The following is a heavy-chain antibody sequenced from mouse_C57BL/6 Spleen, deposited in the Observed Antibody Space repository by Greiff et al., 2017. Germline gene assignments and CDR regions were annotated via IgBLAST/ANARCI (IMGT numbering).Heavy chain of an antibody. V-gene: IGHV7-1*01. CDR2: SRNKANDYTT. CDR3: ARDAGYDLGYFDY. Sequence: EVQVVESGGGLVQSGRSLRLSCATSGFTFSDFYMEWVRQAPGKGLEWIAASRNKANDYTTEYSASVKGRFIVSRDTSQSILYLQMNALRAEDTAIYYCARDAGYDLGYFDYWGQGTTLTVSS. J-gene: IGHJ2*01. CDR1: GFTFSDFY. D-gene: IGHD2-4*01.